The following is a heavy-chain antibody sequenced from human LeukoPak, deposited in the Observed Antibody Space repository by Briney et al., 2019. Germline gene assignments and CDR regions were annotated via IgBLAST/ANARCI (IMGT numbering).Heavy chain of an antibody. CDR3: ARGGGDCPFDY. CDR2: IWYDESNK. D-gene: IGHD2-21*02. CDR1: GFIFGDFA. J-gene: IGHJ4*02. V-gene: IGHV3-33*08. Sequence: GGSLRLSCAASGFIFGDFAMDWVRQAPGKGLEWVAVIWYDESNKHYADSVKGRFTISRDNSKNTLYLQMNSLRPDDTAVYYCARGGGDCPFDYWGQGTLVTVSS.